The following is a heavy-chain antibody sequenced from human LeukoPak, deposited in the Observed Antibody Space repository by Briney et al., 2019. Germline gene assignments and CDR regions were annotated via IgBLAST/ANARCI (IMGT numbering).Heavy chain of an antibody. D-gene: IGHD4-17*01. J-gene: IGHJ4*02. CDR2: ISAYNGKT. V-gene: IGHV1-18*01. Sequence: ASVKVSCKASGCTFSNYGITWVRQAPGQGLEWMGWISAYNGKTNYAQKLQGRVTMTTDTSTNTAYMELRSLRSDDTAVYYCARDGPDYGDYINFDYWGQGTLVTVSS. CDR3: ARDGPDYGDYINFDY. CDR1: GCTFSNYG.